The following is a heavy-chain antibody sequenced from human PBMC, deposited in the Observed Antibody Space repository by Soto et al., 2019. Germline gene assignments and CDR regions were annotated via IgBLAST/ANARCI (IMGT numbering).Heavy chain of an antibody. D-gene: IGHD1-26*01. CDR1: GFPFSSYA. Sequence: GGSLRLSCAASGFPFSSYAMHWVRQAPGKGLEWVAVISYDGRDKKHADSVKGRFTISRDNSKNALYLQMNSLRAEDTAVYYCAKATYSGSSFSDYWGQGTLVTVSS. CDR2: ISYDGRDK. V-gene: IGHV3-30*04. J-gene: IGHJ4*02. CDR3: AKATYSGSSFSDY.